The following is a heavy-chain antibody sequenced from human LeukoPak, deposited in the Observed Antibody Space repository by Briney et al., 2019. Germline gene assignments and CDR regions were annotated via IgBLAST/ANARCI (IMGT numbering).Heavy chain of an antibody. CDR3: VRDYFGSGTYYNAYYGMDV. V-gene: IGHV3-48*03. J-gene: IGHJ6*02. CDR2: ISSRGDTI. Sequence: GGSLRLSCAASGFTFSIYNMNWVRQAPGKGLEWVSYISSRGDTIYYADSVRGRVTISRDNAKKSLFLQMNSLRAEDTAVYYCVRDYFGSGTYYNAYYGMDVWGQGTTVTVS. CDR1: GFTFSIYN. D-gene: IGHD3-10*01.